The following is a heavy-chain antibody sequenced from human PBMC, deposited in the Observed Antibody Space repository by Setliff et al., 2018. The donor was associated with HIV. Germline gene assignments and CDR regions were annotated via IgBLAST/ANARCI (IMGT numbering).Heavy chain of an antibody. D-gene: IGHD2-8*01. CDR2: LIPIVDIT. CDR3: AKGPNFEDAFDI. CDR1: GGTFSNYA. Sequence: GASVKVSCKASGGTFSNYAFSWVRQAPGQGLAWMGGLIPIVDITKSTQKFRDRVTFTADESTKTAQMELSGLTFEDTAVYYCAKGPNFEDAFDIWGQGTVVTVSS. J-gene: IGHJ3*02. V-gene: IGHV1-69*10.